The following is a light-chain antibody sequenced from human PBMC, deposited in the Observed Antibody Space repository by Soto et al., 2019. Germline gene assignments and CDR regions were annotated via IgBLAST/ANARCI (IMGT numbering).Light chain of an antibody. CDR1: QSVLFTSNNKDF. V-gene: IGKV4-1*01. CDR2: WAS. J-gene: IGKJ1*01. CDR3: HQFYSSPPT. Sequence: DIVMTQSPDSLAVSLGERATITCKSGQSVLFTSNNKDFLAWYQQRPGQSPKLILFWASTRASGVPDRFSGSWSGTDFTLTIDILQAEDAAVYPCHQFYSSPPTYGQGDKVDIK.